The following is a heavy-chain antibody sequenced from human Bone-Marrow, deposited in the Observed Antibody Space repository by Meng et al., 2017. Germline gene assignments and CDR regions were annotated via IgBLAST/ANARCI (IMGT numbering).Heavy chain of an antibody. CDR3: AKAIRYYYDSSGYYYYYYGMDV. J-gene: IGHJ6*02. CDR2: ISWNSGSI. Sequence: GGSLRLSCAASGFTFVDYAMHWVRRAPGKGLEWVSGISWNSGSIGYADSVKGRFTISRDNAKNSLYLQMNSLRAEDTALYYCAKAIRYYYDSSGYYYYYYGMDVWGQGTTVTVSS. D-gene: IGHD3-22*01. CDR1: GFTFVDYA. V-gene: IGHV3-9*01.